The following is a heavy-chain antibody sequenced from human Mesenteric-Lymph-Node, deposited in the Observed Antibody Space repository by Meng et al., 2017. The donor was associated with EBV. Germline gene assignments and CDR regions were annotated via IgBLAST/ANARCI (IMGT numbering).Heavy chain of an antibody. CDR1: GGSFNDYY. CDR2: INHIRSV. Sequence: QVRLQQWGAGLLKPAETLSLSCAVYGGSFNDYYWIWIRQAPGKGLEWIGEINHIRSVYYNPSLKSRVTISVDTSNNQISLRLSSVTAADTAVYYCARVEQWLLYFDYWGQGTLVTVSS. J-gene: IGHJ4*02. V-gene: IGHV4-34*02. CDR3: ARVEQWLLYFDY. D-gene: IGHD6-19*01.